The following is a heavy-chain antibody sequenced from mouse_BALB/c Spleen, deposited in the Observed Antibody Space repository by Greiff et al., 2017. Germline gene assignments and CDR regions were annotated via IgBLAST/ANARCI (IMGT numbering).Heavy chain of an antibody. D-gene: IGHD1-1*01. V-gene: IGHV2-6-7*01. Sequence: VQGVESGPGLVAPSQSLSITCTVSGFSLTGYGVNWVRQPPGKGLEWLGMIWGDGSTDYNSALKSRLSISKDNSKSQVFLKMNSLQTDDTARYYCARENYCGSSYWFAYWGQGTLVTVSA. CDR3: ARENYCGSSYWFAY. CDR1: GFSLTGYG. J-gene: IGHJ3*01. CDR2: IWGDGST.